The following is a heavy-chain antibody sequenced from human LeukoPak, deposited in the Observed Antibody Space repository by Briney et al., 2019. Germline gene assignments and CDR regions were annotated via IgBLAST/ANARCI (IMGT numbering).Heavy chain of an antibody. D-gene: IGHD2-15*01. Sequence: LSETLSLTCTVSGGSVSSSSYYWGWTRQPPGKGLEWIGSVYYSGSTYYNPSLKSRVTISVDTSKNQFSLKMSSVTAADTTLFYCARHRGGSSPSVFDSWGQGTLVTVSS. J-gene: IGHJ4*02. V-gene: IGHV4-39*01. CDR3: ARHRGGSSPSVFDS. CDR1: GGSVSSSSYY. CDR2: VYYSGST.